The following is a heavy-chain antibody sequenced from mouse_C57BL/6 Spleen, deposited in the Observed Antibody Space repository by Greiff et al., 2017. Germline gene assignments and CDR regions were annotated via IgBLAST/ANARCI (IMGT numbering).Heavy chain of an antibody. D-gene: IGHD2-4*01. V-gene: IGHV1-81*01. J-gene: IGHJ3*01. Sequence: QVQLQQSGAELARPGASVKLSCKASGYPFTSYGISWVKQRTRQGLEWIGEFYPRSGNTYYNETFKGTAPLTADKSSSTAYMELRSLTSEDSAVYFCARDYDVSWFAYWGQGTLVTVSA. CDR2: FYPRSGNT. CDR1: GYPFTSYG. CDR3: ARDYDVSWFAY.